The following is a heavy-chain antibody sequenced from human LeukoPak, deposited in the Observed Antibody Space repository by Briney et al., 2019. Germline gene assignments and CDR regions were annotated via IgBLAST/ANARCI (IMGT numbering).Heavy chain of an antibody. Sequence: GGSLRLSCAASGFTFSNYAMHWVRQAPGKGLEWVSLISSGGTYEYYADSVKGRFTISRDNSENTLYLQLNSLRAEDTAVYYCARDSTYYYDSGSSGPHYFDNWGQGTLVTVSS. D-gene: IGHD3-10*01. CDR2: ISSGGTYE. J-gene: IGHJ4*02. V-gene: IGHV3-30*01. CDR3: ARDSTYYYDSGSSGPHYFDN. CDR1: GFTFSNYA.